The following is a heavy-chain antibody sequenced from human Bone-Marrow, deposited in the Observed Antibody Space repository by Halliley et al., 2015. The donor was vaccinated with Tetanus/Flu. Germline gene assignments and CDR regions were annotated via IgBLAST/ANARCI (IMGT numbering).Heavy chain of an antibody. J-gene: IGHJ3*01. D-gene: IGHD3-16*02. Sequence: MWAIYPGDSDTPYRPSFQGHVTMSVDKSISPAYLQWSSLKASDTAMYYCARPRDRYPHDALDLWGQGTMVTVSS. V-gene: IGHV5-51*01. CDR3: ARPRDRYPHDALDL. CDR2: IYPGDSDT.